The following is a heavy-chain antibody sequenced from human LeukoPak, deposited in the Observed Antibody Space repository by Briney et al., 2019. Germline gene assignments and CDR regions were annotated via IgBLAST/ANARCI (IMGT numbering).Heavy chain of an antibody. CDR3: AREIAVAGTKVSFDY. Sequence: GGSLRLSCAASGFTSSDYYMSWIRQAPGKGLEWVSYISRSGSTIYYADSVKGRFTISRDNAKNSLYLQMNSLRAEDTAVYYCAREIAVAGTKVSFDYWGQGTLVTVSS. J-gene: IGHJ4*02. V-gene: IGHV3-11*04. CDR1: GFTSSDYY. CDR2: ISRSGSTI. D-gene: IGHD6-19*01.